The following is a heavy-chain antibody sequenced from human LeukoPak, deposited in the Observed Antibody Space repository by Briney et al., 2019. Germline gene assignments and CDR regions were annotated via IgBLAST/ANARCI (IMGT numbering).Heavy chain of an antibody. CDR3: ASLRTMVRTTAGLRGGSFDY. V-gene: IGHV4-39*07. CDR2: IYYSGST. D-gene: IGHD3-10*01. CDR1: GGSISSSSYY. Sequence: SETLSLTCTVSGGSISSSSYYWGWIRQPPGKGLEWIGSIYYSGSTYYNPSLKSRVTISVDTSKNQFSLRLSSVTAADTAVYYCASLRTMVRTTAGLRGGSFDYWGQGALVTVSS. J-gene: IGHJ4*02.